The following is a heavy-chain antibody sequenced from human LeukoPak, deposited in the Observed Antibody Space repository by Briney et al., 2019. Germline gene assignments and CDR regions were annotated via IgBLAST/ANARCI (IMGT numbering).Heavy chain of an antibody. CDR3: AKRLGLTTGYYGMDV. CDR2: ISGSGDGT. Sequence: GGSLRLSCAASGFTFSNYAMSWVRQAPGKGLEWVSAISGSGDGTYYADSVKGRFTISRDNSKNTQYLQMNSLRAEDTAVYYCAKRLGLTTGYYGMDVWGQGTTVTVSS. CDR1: GFTFSNYA. V-gene: IGHV3-23*01. J-gene: IGHJ6*02. D-gene: IGHD3-16*01.